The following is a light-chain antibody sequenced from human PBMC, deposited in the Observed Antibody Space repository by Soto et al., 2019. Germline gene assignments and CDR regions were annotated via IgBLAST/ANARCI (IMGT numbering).Light chain of an antibody. J-gene: IGKJ5*01. Sequence: DIVLTQSPVTLSLYPGERAPLSCRASQSVSGYLVWYQQKPGQAPRLLIYTASTRATGIPARFSGSGSGTEFTLTISSLQSEDFAVFYCQQYNQWPITFGQGTRLEIK. CDR3: QQYNQWPIT. CDR1: QSVSGY. V-gene: IGKV3-15*01. CDR2: TAS.